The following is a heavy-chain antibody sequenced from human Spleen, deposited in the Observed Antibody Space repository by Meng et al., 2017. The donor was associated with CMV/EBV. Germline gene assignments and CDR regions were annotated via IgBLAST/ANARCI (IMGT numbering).Heavy chain of an antibody. CDR2: IWYDGTNK. J-gene: IGHJ6*02. Sequence: GESLKISCAASGFTFSHYAMHWVRQAPGKGLEWVAVIWYDGTNKYYADSVKGRFTVSRDNSERTLYLQMDSLRADDTALYYCVKVLRPLEWPWGMDVWGQGTTVTVSS. D-gene: IGHD3-3*01. CDR3: VKVLRPLEWPWGMDV. CDR1: GFTFSHYA. V-gene: IGHV3-33*06.